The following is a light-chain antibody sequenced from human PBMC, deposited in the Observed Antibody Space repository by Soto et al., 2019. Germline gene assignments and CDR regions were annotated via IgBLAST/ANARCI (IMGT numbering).Light chain of an antibody. CDR1: QTISSW. Sequence: DIQITQSPSTLSGSVGDRVTITCRASQTISSWLAWYQQKPGKPPKLLIYKASTLKSGVPSRFRGSRSGTEFTLTISRLQPDDFETYYCQHYNSSSEAFGQGTKVDIK. CDR3: QHYNSSSEA. CDR2: KAS. V-gene: IGKV1-5*03. J-gene: IGKJ1*01.